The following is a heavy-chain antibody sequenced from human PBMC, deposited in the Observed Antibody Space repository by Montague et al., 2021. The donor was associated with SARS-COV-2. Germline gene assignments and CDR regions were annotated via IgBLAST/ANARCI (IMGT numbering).Heavy chain of an antibody. CDR3: ATDSFSGYFD. J-gene: IGHJ4*02. D-gene: IGHD3-22*01. CDR1: GIIFTDSW. V-gene: IGHV3-7*01. Sequence: SLRLSCAASGIIFTDSWMSWVRQAPGKGLEWVANIKPDGTDKYYVDSVKGRFTISRDNAKKSLYLQMNNLTAEDTAVCYCATDSFSGYFDWGQGTLVTVSS. CDR2: IKPDGTDK.